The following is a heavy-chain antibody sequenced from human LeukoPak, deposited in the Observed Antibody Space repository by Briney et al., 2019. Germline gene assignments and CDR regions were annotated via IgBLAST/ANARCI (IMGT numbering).Heavy chain of an antibody. Sequence: PSETLSLTCTVSGGSISSSRYYWGWIRQPPGKGLEWIGSIYYSGSTYYNPSLKSRVTISVDTSKNQFSLKLSSVTAADTAVYYCAKDEVVPGYYYTDVWGRGTTVTISS. CDR1: GGSISSSRYY. J-gene: IGHJ6*03. V-gene: IGHV4-39*02. D-gene: IGHD2-2*01. CDR3: AKDEVVPGYYYTDV. CDR2: IYYSGST.